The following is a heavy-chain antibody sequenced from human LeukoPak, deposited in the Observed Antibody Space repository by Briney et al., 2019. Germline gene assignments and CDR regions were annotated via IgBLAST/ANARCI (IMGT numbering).Heavy chain of an antibody. CDR3: AGTDSSSSAGYYYYGMDV. D-gene: IGHD6-6*01. V-gene: IGHV4-59*01. CDR2: IYYSGST. CDR1: GGSISSYY. J-gene: IGHJ6*02. Sequence: PSETLSLTCTVSGGSISSYYWSWIRQPPGKGLEWIGYIYYSGSTNYNPSLKSRVTISVDTSKNQFSLKLSSVTAADTAVYYCAGTDSSSSAGYYYYGMDVWGQGTTVTVSS.